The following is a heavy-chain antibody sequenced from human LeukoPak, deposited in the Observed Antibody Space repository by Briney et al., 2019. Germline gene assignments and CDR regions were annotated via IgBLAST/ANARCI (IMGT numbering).Heavy chain of an antibody. CDR1: GYTFTSYY. Sequence: ASVKVSCKASGYTFTSYYMHWVRQAPGQGLEWMGIINPSGGSTSYAQKFQGRVTMTRDTSTSTVYMELSSLRSEDTAVYYCARGGDPGAVAGTNLDYWGQGTLVTVSS. D-gene: IGHD6-19*01. CDR3: ARGGDPGAVAGTNLDY. J-gene: IGHJ4*02. V-gene: IGHV1-46*01. CDR2: INPSGGST.